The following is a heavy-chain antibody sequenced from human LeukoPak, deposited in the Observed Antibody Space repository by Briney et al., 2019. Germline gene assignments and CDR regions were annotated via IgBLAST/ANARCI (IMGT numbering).Heavy chain of an antibody. CDR1: GFTFSSYA. CDR3: AKDHFESSGYHLSDY. J-gene: IGHJ4*02. V-gene: IGHV3-23*01. D-gene: IGHD3-22*01. Sequence: GGSLRLSCVASGFTFSSYAMSWVRQAPGKGLEWVSGISGSSGSTYYADSVKGRFTISRDNSKNTLYLQMNSLRAEDTAVYYCAKDHFESSGYHLSDYWGQGTLVTVSS. CDR2: ISGSSGST.